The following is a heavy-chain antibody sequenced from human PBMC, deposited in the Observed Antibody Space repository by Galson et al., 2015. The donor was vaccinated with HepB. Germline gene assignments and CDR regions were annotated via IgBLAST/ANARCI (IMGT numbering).Heavy chain of an antibody. CDR1: GFTFSLYR. CDR3: AGDSAAVGDIDY. Sequence: SLRLSCAVSGFTFSLYRMSWVRQAPGKGLEWVSCISSSSGYLYYADSVKGRFTISRDNAKNSLYLQMNSLRAEDTAVYYCAGDSAAVGDIDYWGQGTLVTVSS. V-gene: IGHV3-21*01. D-gene: IGHD6-13*01. J-gene: IGHJ4*02. CDR2: ISSSSGYL.